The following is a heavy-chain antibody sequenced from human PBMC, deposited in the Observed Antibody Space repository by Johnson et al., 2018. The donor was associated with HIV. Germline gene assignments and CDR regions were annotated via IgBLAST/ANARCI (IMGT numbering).Heavy chain of an antibody. Sequence: VQLVESGGGLIQPGGSLRLSCAASGFTVSSNYMSWIRQAPGKGLEWVSAISGSGGSTYYADSVKGRLTVSRDNFKNTLHLQMNSLRGEDTAVYFCARPSVVTTLTTTPCAFDIWCQGTMVTVSS. CDR3: ARPSVVTTLTTTPCAFDI. CDR1: GFTVSSNY. V-gene: IGHV3-53*01. J-gene: IGHJ3*02. D-gene: IGHD4-17*01. CDR2: SGSGGST.